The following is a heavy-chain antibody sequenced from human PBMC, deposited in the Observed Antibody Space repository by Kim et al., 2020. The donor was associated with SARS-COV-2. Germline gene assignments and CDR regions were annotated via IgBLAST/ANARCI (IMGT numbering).Heavy chain of an antibody. CDR3: ARQRNYYDSSGYDY. Sequence: NPSLKSRVTISVDTSKNQFSLKLSSVTAADTAVYYCARQRNYYDSSGYDYWGQGTLVTVSS. J-gene: IGHJ4*02. D-gene: IGHD3-22*01. V-gene: IGHV4-39*01.